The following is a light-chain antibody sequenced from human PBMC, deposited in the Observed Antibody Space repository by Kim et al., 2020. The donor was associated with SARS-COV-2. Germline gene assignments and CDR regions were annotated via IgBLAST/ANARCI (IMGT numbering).Light chain of an antibody. J-gene: IGLJ2*01. Sequence: GQKVTISCSGSGSNIGNNYVSGYQQLPGTAPKLLIYDKNERPSGIPDRFSGSKSGTSATLGITGLQTGDEADYYCGAWDSSLDALVFGGGTQLTVL. CDR3: GAWDSSLDALV. CDR2: DKN. CDR1: GSNIGNNY. V-gene: IGLV1-51*01.